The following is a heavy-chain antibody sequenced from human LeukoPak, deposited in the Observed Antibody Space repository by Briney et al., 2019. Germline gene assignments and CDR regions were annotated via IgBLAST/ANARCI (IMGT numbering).Heavy chain of an antibody. CDR2: IRAYNGNT. J-gene: IGHJ4*02. D-gene: IGHD6-19*01. CDR1: GYTFTSYG. V-gene: IGHV1-18*01. Sequence: GASVKVSCKASGYTFTSYGISWVRQAPGQGLEWMGWIRAYNGNTNYAQKLQGRVTMTTDTSTSTAYMELRSLRSDDTAVYYCARVPYSSGWYGTGDFDYWGQGTLVTVSS. CDR3: ARVPYSSGWYGTGDFDY.